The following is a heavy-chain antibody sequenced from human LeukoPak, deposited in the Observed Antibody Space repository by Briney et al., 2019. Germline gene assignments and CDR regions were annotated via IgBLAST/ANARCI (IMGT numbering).Heavy chain of an antibody. D-gene: IGHD3-22*01. Sequence: SETLSLTCTVSGGFISSYYWSWIRQPPGKGLEWIGYIYYSGSTNYNPSLKSRVTISVDTSKNQFSLRLSSVTAADTAVYYCARGPDYYDSSAIAFDIWGQGTMVTVSS. J-gene: IGHJ3*02. V-gene: IGHV4-59*01. CDR3: ARGPDYYDSSAIAFDI. CDR1: GGFISSYY. CDR2: IYYSGST.